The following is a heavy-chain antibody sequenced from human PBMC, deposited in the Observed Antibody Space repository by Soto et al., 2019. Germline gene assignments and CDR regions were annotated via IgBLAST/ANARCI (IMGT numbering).Heavy chain of an antibody. CDR1: GFTFSSYA. D-gene: IGHD6-19*01. CDR2: ITGSGGST. J-gene: IGHJ4*02. V-gene: IGHV3-23*01. Sequence: EVQLLESGGGLVQPGGSLRLSCAASGFTFSSYAMSWVRQAPGKGLEWVSAITGSGGSTYYADSVKGRFTISRDNSKNTLYLKMNSRRAEDTAVYYCADWYSSGWKSCDYWGQGTLVTVSS. CDR3: ADWYSSGWKSCDY.